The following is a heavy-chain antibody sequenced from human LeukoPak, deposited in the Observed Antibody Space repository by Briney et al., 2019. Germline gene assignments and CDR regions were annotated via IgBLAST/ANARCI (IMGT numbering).Heavy chain of an antibody. V-gene: IGHV4-59*01. CDR2: IYYSGST. CDR3: ARPAGAVAGRKVNWYFDL. D-gene: IGHD6-19*01. CDR1: GGPISSYY. Sequence: TSETLSLTCTVSGGPISSYYWSWIRQPPGKGLEWIGYIYYSGSTNYNPSLKSRVTISVDTSKNQFSLKLSSVTAADTAVYYCARPAGAVAGRKVNWYFDLWGRGTLVTVSS. J-gene: IGHJ2*01.